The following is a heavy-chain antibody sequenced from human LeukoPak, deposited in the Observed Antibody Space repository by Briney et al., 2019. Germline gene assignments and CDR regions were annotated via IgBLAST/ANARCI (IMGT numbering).Heavy chain of an antibody. CDR2: IKGDGSHT. V-gene: IGHV3-74*01. CDR1: GFTFRDYW. J-gene: IGHJ5*01. CDR3: VRDWDHFDFDS. D-gene: IGHD1-26*01. Sequence: GGSLRLSCAASGFTFRDYWMHWIRQAPGKGLVWVSRIKGDGSHTIYADSVKGRFTISRDNAKNTLYLQMKSLRVEDTALYYCVRDWDHFDFDSWGQGTLVTDSS.